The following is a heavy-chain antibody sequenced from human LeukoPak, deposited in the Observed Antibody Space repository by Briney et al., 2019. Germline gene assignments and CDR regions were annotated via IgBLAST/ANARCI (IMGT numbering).Heavy chain of an antibody. CDR3: ARSAMGPSDWFDP. Sequence: GESLRLSCAAAGFTFSSDAMSWVRQAPGKGLVWVSRINSDGSSTSYADSVKGRFTISRDNAKNTLYLQMNSLRAEDTAVYYCARSAMGPSDWFDPWGQGTLVTVSS. CDR2: INSDGSST. J-gene: IGHJ5*02. CDR1: GFTFSSDA. D-gene: IGHD5-18*01. V-gene: IGHV3-74*01.